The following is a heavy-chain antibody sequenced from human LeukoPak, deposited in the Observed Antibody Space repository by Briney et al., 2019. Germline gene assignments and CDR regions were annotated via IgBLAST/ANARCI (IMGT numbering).Heavy chain of an antibody. CDR2: INWNGGST. CDR3: AKFGGTSYSNYFDY. D-gene: IGHD2-15*01. J-gene: IGHJ4*02. Sequence: SGGSLRLSCAASGFTFDDYGMSWVRQAPGKGLEWVSGINWNGGSTGYADSVKGRFTISRDNAKNSLYLQMNSLRAEDTAVYYCAKFGGTSYSNYFDYWGQGTLVTVSS. V-gene: IGHV3-20*04. CDR1: GFTFDDYG.